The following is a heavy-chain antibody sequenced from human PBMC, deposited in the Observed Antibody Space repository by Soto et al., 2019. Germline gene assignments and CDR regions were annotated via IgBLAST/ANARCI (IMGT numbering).Heavy chain of an antibody. CDR1: GGTFSSYA. D-gene: IGHD6-13*01. CDR2: IIPIFGTA. CDR3: ARRAKRYSSSWHSFDY. Sequence: GASVKVSCKASGGTFSSYAISWVRQAPGQGLEWMGGIIPIFGTANYAQKFQGRVTITADESTSTAYMELSSLISEDTAVYYCARRAKRYSSSWHSFDYWGQGTLVTVSS. V-gene: IGHV1-69*13. J-gene: IGHJ4*02.